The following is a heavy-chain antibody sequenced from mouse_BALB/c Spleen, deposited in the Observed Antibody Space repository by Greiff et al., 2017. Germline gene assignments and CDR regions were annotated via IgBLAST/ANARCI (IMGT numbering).Heavy chain of an antibody. CDR3: ARRGPYDYDGGFYAMDY. Sequence: DVKLVESGAELVRPGALVKLSCKASGFNIKDYYMHWVKQRPEQGLEWIGWIDPENGNTIYDPKFQGKASITADTSSNTAYLQLSSLTSEDTAVYYCARRGPYDYDGGFYAMDYWGQGTSVTVSS. D-gene: IGHD2-4*01. V-gene: IGHV14-1*02. CDR2: IDPENGNT. CDR1: GFNIKDYY. J-gene: IGHJ4*01.